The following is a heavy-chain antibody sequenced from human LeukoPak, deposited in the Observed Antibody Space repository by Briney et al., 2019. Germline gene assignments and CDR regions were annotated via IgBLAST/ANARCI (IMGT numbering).Heavy chain of an antibody. J-gene: IGHJ4*02. CDR2: LDGGGST. Sequence: GGSLRLSCAASGFSVSTNAMTWVRQAPGKGLERVSSLDGGGSTYNADSVKGRFTISRDNSENTLYLQMNNLRAEDTAMYYCATRYSFNYLGFWGQGTLVTVSS. V-gene: IGHV3-53*01. CDR3: ATRYSFNYLGF. D-gene: IGHD5-18*01. CDR1: GFSVSTNA.